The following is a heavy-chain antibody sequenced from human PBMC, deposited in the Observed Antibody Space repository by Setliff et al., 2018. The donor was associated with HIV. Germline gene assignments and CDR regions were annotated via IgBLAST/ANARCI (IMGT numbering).Heavy chain of an antibody. CDR1: GFIFSNYA. J-gene: IGHJ6*03. Sequence: GGSLRLSCAGSGFIFSNYAMYWVRQAPGKGLEWVSGISWNGDLTAYAEFTKGRFTISRDNARKSLYLQINSLTTGDTALYYCVKDGSLSGLYYHYIDAWGEGTTVTVSS. CDR2: ISWNGDLT. CDR3: VKDGSLSGLYYHYIDA. V-gene: IGHV3-9*01. D-gene: IGHD3-10*01.